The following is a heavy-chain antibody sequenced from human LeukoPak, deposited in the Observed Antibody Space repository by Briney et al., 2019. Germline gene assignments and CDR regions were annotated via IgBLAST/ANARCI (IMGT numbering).Heavy chain of an antibody. D-gene: IGHD3-22*01. J-gene: IGHJ3*02. CDR2: ILHDGTNK. Sequence: GRSLRLSCAASGFTFSNYALRWVRQAPGKGLEWVAVILHDGTNKYADSVKGRFTISRDNAKNSVYLQMNSLRAEDTAVYYCARGYQVFFYDSSRSHDAFDIWGLGTMVTVSS. CDR3: ARGYQVFFYDSSRSHDAFDI. CDR1: GFTFSNYA. V-gene: IGHV3-30*04.